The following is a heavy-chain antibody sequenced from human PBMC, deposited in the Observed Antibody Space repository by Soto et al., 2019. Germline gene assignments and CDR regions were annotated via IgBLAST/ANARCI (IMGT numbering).Heavy chain of an antibody. CDR3: VKEGISNYNEYFDY. D-gene: IGHD4-4*01. V-gene: IGHV3-21*02. CDR1: GFIFATLT. J-gene: IGHJ4*02. CDR2: ITGSGIYT. Sequence: VQLVESGGGLVKPGGPLRLSCAASGFIFATLTTTWVPQAPGKGLEWVSSITGSGIYTRYADSVKGRFTISRDNAKASLYLQMNSLGAEDTAVYYCVKEGISNYNEYFDYWGQGTLVTVSS.